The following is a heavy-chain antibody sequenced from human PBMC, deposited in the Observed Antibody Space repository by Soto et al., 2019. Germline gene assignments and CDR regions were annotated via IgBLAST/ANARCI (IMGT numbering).Heavy chain of an antibody. CDR1: GGSISSSYW. Sequence: QVQLQESGPGLVKPSGTLSLTCAVSGGSISSSYWWSWVRQPPGKGLEWIGEIYHSGNTNYNPSLKRRVTISVDKSTNQFSLKLSSVTAADTAVYYCARRRITMIVVVFDAFDIWGQGTMVTVSS. D-gene: IGHD3-22*01. CDR3: ARRRITMIVVVFDAFDI. J-gene: IGHJ3*02. V-gene: IGHV4-4*02. CDR2: IYHSGNT.